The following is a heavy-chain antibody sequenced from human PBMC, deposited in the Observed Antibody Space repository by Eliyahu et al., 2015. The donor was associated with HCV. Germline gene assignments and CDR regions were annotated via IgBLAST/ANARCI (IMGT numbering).Heavy chain of an antibody. CDR3: ARDWRPPGGAFDI. V-gene: IGHV3-66*02. Sequence: EVQLVESGGGLVQPGGSLRLSCAASGFTVSSNYMSWVRQAPGKGLEWVSVIYSGGSTYYADSVKGRFTISRDNSKNTLYLQMNSLRAEDTAVYYCARDWRPPGGAFDIWGQGTMVTVSS. CDR1: GFTVSSNY. J-gene: IGHJ3*02. D-gene: IGHD2-21*01. CDR2: IYSGGST.